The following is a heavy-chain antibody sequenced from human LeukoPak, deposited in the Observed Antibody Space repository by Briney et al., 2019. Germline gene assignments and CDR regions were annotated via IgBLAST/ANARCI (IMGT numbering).Heavy chain of an antibody. J-gene: IGHJ4*02. CDR1: GFTVSNYW. CDR2: IQRDGSEK. CDR3: ARQGYSSGK. Sequence: GGSLRLSCAASGFTVSNYWMNWVRQASGKGLEWVASIQRDGSEKYYVESVKGRFTISRDNAKNSLYLQMNSLRAEDTAVYYCARQGYSSGKWGQGTLVTVSS. V-gene: IGHV3-7*01. D-gene: IGHD6-19*01.